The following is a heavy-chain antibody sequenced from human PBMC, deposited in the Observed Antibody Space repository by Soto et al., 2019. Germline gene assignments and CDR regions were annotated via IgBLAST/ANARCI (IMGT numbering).Heavy chain of an antibody. CDR2: ISSSSSYI. D-gene: IGHD4-4*01. Sequence: GGSLRLSCAASGFTFSSYSMNWVRQAPGNGLEWVSSISSSSSYIYYADSVKGRFTISRDNAKNSLYLQMNSLRAEDTAVYYCAGGYSNYPRTDYYYGMDVWGQGTTVTVSS. V-gene: IGHV3-21*01. J-gene: IGHJ6*02. CDR3: AGGYSNYPRTDYYYGMDV. CDR1: GFTFSSYS.